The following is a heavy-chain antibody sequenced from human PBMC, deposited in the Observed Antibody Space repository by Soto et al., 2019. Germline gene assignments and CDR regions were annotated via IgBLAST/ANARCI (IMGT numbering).Heavy chain of an antibody. CDR2: IIPIFGTA. J-gene: IGHJ4*02. CDR1: GGTFSSYA. Sequence: SVKVSCKASGGTFSSYAISWVRQAPGQGLEWMGGIIPIFGTANYAQKFQDRVTITADESTSTAYMELSSLRSEDTAVYYCARGRLRRDYDFWSGYYFDYWGQGTLVTGSS. CDR3: ARGRLRRDYDFWSGYYFDY. D-gene: IGHD3-3*01. V-gene: IGHV1-69*13.